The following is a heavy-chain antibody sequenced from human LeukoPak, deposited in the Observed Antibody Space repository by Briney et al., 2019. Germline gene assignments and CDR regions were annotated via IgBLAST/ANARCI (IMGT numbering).Heavy chain of an antibody. D-gene: IGHD2-2*01. V-gene: IGHV1-2*02. CDR3: ARGDIVVVPAAPGAYYYYYVDV. CDR1: GYTFTGFY. J-gene: IGHJ6*03. Sequence: ASVKVSWKASGYTFTGFYIHRGGQAPGQGVEWVGWVHPNSGGTNYAQKFQGRVTMTRDTSISTAYMELSRLRSDDTAVYYCARGDIVVVPAAPGAYYYYYVDVWGKGTTVTVSS. CDR2: VHPNSGGT.